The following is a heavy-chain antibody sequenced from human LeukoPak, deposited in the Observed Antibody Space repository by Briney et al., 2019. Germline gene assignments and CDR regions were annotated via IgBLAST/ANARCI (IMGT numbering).Heavy chain of an antibody. Sequence: GGSLRLSCAASGFTFSSYAMSWVRQGPGKGLEWVSAINVSGNTYHADSVKGRFTISRDSSKKTLYLQMNSLRAGDAAVYYCAKEPVTTCSGAYCYPFDYWSQGTLVTVSS. D-gene: IGHD2-15*01. V-gene: IGHV3-23*01. CDR1: GFTFSSYA. CDR3: AKEPVTTCSGAYCYPFDY. J-gene: IGHJ4*02. CDR2: INVSGNT.